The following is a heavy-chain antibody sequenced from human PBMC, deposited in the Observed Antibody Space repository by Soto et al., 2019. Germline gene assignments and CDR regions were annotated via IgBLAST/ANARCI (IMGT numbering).Heavy chain of an antibody. Sequence: GGSLRLSCAASGFTFSSYSMNWVRQAPGKGLEWVSSISSSSSYIYYAESVKGRFTISKDNAKNSLYLQMNSLRAEDTTVYSCAREGFGSPDYRGQRTLVTVSS. D-gene: IGHD3-16*01. CDR1: GFTFSSYS. CDR2: ISSSSSYI. V-gene: IGHV3-21*01. CDR3: AREGFGSPDY. J-gene: IGHJ4*02.